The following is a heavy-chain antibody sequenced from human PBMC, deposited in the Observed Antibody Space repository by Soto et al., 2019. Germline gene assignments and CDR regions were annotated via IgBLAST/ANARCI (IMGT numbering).Heavy chain of an antibody. V-gene: IGHV4-39*01. CDR2: IFYSGST. CDR3: ASRYGWLYFDY. Sequence: QLQLQESGPGLVKPWETLSLTCTVSGDSISSSNYFWGWIRHHPGKGLEWIGTIFYSGSTSYNPSLKSCVTIAAATSKTRSAPELLSATGEDTAPYYRASRYGWLYFDYWGQGSLVTVSS. CDR1: GDSISSSNYF. D-gene: IGHD6-19*01. J-gene: IGHJ4*02.